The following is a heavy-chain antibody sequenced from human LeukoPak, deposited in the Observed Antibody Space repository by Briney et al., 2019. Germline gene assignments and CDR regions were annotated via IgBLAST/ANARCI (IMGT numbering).Heavy chain of an antibody. V-gene: IGHV3-48*03. Sequence: PGGSLRLSCAASGFTFSSYEMNWVRQAPGKGLEWVSYISSSANTIYYADSVKGRFTISRDNAKNSLYLQMNSLRAEDTAVYYCARDLVGRVVGLNYFDYWGQGSLVTVSS. CDR1: GFTFSSYE. CDR3: ARDLVGRVVGLNYFDY. CDR2: ISSSANTI. D-gene: IGHD1-26*01. J-gene: IGHJ4*02.